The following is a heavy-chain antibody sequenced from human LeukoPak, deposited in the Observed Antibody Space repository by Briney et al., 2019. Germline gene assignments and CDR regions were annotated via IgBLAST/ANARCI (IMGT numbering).Heavy chain of an antibody. CDR3: AREGDFWSGYYFDD. D-gene: IGHD3-3*01. Sequence: SVKVSCKASGGTFSSYAISWVRQAPGQGLEWMGGIIPIFGTANYAQKFQGRATITADESTSTAYMELSSLRSEDAAVYYCAREGDFWSGYYFDDWGQGTLVTVSS. CDR1: GGTFSSYA. CDR2: IIPIFGTA. V-gene: IGHV1-69*13. J-gene: IGHJ4*02.